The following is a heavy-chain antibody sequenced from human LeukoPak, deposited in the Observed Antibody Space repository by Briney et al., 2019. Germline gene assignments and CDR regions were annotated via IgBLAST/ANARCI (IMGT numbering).Heavy chain of an antibody. J-gene: IGHJ3*02. V-gene: IGHV3-9*01. D-gene: IGHD1-26*01. Sequence: PGGSLRLSCAASGFTFDDYAMHWVRQAPGKGLEWVSGIIWNSGTIAYADSVKGRFTISRDNAKNSLYLQMNSLRAEDTALYYCTKDRGGSYYDAFDMWGQGTRVTVSS. CDR2: IIWNSGTI. CDR3: TKDRGGSYYDAFDM. CDR1: GFTFDDYA.